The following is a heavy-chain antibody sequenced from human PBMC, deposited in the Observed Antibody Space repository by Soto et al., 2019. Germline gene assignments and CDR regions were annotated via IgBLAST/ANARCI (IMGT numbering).Heavy chain of an antibody. J-gene: IGHJ4*02. V-gene: IGHV3-23*01. CDR1: GFIFSNYA. CDR2: ISGSGGST. CDR3: AKTRGDNWNDVASFDY. D-gene: IGHD1-20*01. Sequence: EVQLLESGGGLVQPGGSLRLSCAASGFIFSNYAMSWVRQAPGKGLEWVSTISGSGGSTYYADSVKGRFTISRDNSKNTLYLQVNSLRADDTAVFYCAKTRGDNWNDVASFDYWGQGTLVTVSS.